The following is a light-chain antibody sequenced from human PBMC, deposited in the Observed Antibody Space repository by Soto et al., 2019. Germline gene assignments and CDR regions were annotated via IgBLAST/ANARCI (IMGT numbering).Light chain of an antibody. Sequence: IVTPQSPATLSVPPRARATLSCRTGQGITTYVAWYQQKSGQSPGLLIDDVSTMDTGVPARFSGTGSETDFTLTSSGLQSDDSAVYFCQQYNNWPFSFGQGTRLEIK. J-gene: IGKJ5*01. CDR1: QGITTY. CDR2: DVS. CDR3: QQYNNWPFS. V-gene: IGKV3-15*01.